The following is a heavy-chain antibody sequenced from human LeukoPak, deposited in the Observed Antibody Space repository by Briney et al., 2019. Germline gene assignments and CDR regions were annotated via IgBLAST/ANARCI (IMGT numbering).Heavy chain of an antibody. CDR1: GFSFSTYG. D-gene: IGHD3-22*01. CDR3: AKGRGWLLDVNFDY. V-gene: IGHV3-23*05. CDR2: INGRGSST. Sequence: PGGSLRLSCAAFGFSFSTYGMSWVRQAPGKGLEWVPIINGRGSSTYYADSVKGRFTISRDNSKNSLYLQMNTLRAEDTAVYYCAKGRGWLLDVNFDYWGQGTLVTVSS. J-gene: IGHJ4*02.